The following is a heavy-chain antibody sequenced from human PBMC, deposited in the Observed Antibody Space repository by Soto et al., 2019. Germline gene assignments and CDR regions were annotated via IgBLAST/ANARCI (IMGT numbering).Heavy chain of an antibody. V-gene: IGHV6-1*01. CDR1: GDSVSSNTAS. J-gene: IGHJ5*02. CDR3: AKGDNLGPKTGYAFDP. CDR2: TYFRSKWYN. D-gene: IGHD5-12*01. Sequence: SQALSLTSAISGDSVSSNTASCNLIRHSPSRGLEWLGRTYFRSKWYNDYAVSVKSRIIINPDTSNNQFSLQLNSVTPEDTAVYFCAKGDNLGPKTGYAFDPWGQGIMVTVS.